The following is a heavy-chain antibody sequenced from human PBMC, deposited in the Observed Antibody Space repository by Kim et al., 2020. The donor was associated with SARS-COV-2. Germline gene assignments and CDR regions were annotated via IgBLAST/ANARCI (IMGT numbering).Heavy chain of an antibody. V-gene: IGHV3-20*01. Sequence: GGSLRLSCAASGSTFEDYGMTWVRQTPGKGLEWVSGINWNGGSTSYADSVKGRFTISRDNAKNSLYLQMNSLRAEDTALYHCARDSRLYGSGSLNWFDPWGQGTLVTVSS. CDR3: ARDSRLYGSGSLNWFDP. CDR2: INWNGGST. D-gene: IGHD3-10*01. CDR1: GSTFEDYG. J-gene: IGHJ5*02.